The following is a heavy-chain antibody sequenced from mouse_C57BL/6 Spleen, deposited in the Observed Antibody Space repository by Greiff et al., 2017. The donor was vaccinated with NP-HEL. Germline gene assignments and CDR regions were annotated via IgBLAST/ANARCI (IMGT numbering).Heavy chain of an antibody. CDR3: ARPADGSSYEGYFDV. J-gene: IGHJ1*03. Sequence: VQLQQSGPELVKPGASVKIPCKASGYTFTDYNMDWVKQSHGKSLEWIGDINPNNGGTIYNQKFKGKATLTVDKSSSTAYMELRSLTSEDTAVYYCARPADGSSYEGYFDVWGTGTTVTVSS. D-gene: IGHD1-1*01. V-gene: IGHV1-18*01. CDR2: INPNNGGT. CDR1: GYTFTDYN.